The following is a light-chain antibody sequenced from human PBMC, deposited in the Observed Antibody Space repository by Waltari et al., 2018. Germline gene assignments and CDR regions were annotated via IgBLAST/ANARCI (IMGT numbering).Light chain of an antibody. CDR3: QQYNEWPWT. CDR2: GAG. J-gene: IGKJ1*01. CDR1: QSVST. V-gene: IGKV3-15*01. Sequence: EIVMTQSPATLSVSPGERATLSCRASQSVSTLAWYQQKPGQPPRLLIYGAGTMATGIPARFSGSGSGTEFTLTISSLQSEDFSVYYCQQYNEWPWTVGQGTKVEIK.